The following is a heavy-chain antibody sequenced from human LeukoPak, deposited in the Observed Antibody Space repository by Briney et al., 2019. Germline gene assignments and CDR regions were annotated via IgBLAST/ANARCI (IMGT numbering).Heavy chain of an antibody. D-gene: IGHD1-7*01. CDR1: GGSISSGSYY. Sequence: PSETLSLTCNVSGGSISSGSYYWSWIRQPAGKGLEWIGRIYTSGSTNYNPSLKSRVTISADTSKNQFSLKLSSVTAADTAVYYCARLGLTGTTEGFDYWGQGTLVTVSS. CDR3: ARLGLTGTTEGFDY. CDR2: IYTSGST. J-gene: IGHJ4*02. V-gene: IGHV4-61*02.